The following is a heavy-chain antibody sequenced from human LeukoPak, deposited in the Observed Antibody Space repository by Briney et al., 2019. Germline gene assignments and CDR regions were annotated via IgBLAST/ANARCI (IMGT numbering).Heavy chain of an antibody. CDR2: ISWNSGSI. CDR1: GFTFDDYA. D-gene: IGHD2-2*01. J-gene: IGHJ3*02. Sequence: GGSLRLSCAASGFTFDDYAMHWVRQAPGKGLEWVSGISWNSGSIGYADSVKGRFTISRDNAKNSLYLQMNSLRAEDTALYYCAKGSGVCSSTSCYDAFDIWGQGTMVTVSS. V-gene: IGHV3-9*01. CDR3: AKGSGVCSSTSCYDAFDI.